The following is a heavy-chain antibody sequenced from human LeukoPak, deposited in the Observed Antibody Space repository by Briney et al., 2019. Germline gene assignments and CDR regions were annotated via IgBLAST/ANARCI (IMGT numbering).Heavy chain of an antibody. V-gene: IGHV4-34*01. D-gene: IGHD4-17*01. J-gene: IGHJ4*02. CDR2: INHSGST. CDR1: GGSFSGYY. CDR3: ARMGYGDPFDY. Sequence: PSETLSLTCAVYGGSFSGYYWSWIRQPPGKGLEWIGEINHSGSTNYNPSLKSRVTISVDTSKNQFSLKLCSVTAADTAVYYCARMGYGDPFDYWGQGTLVTVSS.